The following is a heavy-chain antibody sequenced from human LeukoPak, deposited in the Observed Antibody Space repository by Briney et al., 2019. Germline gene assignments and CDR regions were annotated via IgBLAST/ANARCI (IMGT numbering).Heavy chain of an antibody. J-gene: IGHJ6*03. CDR1: GYSISTGYY. D-gene: IGHD6-13*01. CDR3: ARGHSSSWMYYYYYMDV. CDR2: FYHGGST. Sequence: KPSETLSLTCTVSGYSISTGYYWDWIRQPPGKGLEWIGTFYHGGSTYCNPSLKSRVTISVDTSKNQFSLKLSSVTAADTAVYYCARGHSSSWMYYYYYMDVWGKGTTVTVSS. V-gene: IGHV4-38-2*02.